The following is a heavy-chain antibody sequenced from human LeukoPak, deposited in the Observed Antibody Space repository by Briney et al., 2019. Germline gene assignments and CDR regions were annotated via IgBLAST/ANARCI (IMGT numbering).Heavy chain of an antibody. J-gene: IGHJ4*02. V-gene: IGHV3-74*01. D-gene: IGHD3-16*01. Sequence: GGSLRLSCAASGYTFGSYWMYWVRQAPGKGLVWVSRINNDGSSTIYADSVKGRFTISRDNAKNTLYLQMNSLRDDDTAVYYCVRDNGGEHLWGQGTLVTVSS. CDR1: GYTFGSYW. CDR2: INNDGSST. CDR3: VRDNGGEHL.